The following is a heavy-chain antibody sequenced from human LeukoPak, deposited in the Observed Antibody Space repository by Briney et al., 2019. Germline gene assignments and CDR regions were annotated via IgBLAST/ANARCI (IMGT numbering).Heavy chain of an antibody. Sequence: GGSLRLSCAASGFSFSSYAMHWVRQAPGKGLEWVAVISYDGRNEYYADSVKGRFTISRDNSKNTLYLQMNSLRAEDTAVYYCATQTTVTRFSAEYFQHWGQGTLVTVSS. D-gene: IGHD4-17*01. CDR2: ISYDGRNE. CDR1: GFSFSSYA. V-gene: IGHV3-30-3*01. CDR3: ATQTTVTRFSAEYFQH. J-gene: IGHJ1*01.